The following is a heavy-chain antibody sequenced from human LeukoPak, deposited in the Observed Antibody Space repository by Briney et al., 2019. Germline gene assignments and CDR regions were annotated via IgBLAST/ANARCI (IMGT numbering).Heavy chain of an antibody. D-gene: IGHD6-19*01. Sequence: PSETLSLTCAVHGGSFSGYYWSWIRQPPGKGLEWIGEINHSGSTNYNPSLKSRVTISVDTSKNQFSLKLSSVTAADTAVYYCARGSSYSSGWLGYYYYYYMDVWGKGTTVTVSS. J-gene: IGHJ6*03. CDR2: INHSGST. CDR1: GGSFSGYY. V-gene: IGHV4-34*01. CDR3: ARGSSYSSGWLGYYYYYYMDV.